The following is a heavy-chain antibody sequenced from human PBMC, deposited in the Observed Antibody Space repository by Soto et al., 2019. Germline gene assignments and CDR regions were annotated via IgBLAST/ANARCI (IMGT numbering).Heavy chain of an antibody. D-gene: IGHD2-2*01. Sequence: QVQLVESGGGLVKPGGSLRLSCAASGFTFSDYYMSWIRQAPGKGLEWVSYIRSSSSHTNYADSVKGRFTMSRDNAKNSQYLQMNSLRVEDSAVYYCARDGSRYCSSTSCLSGYYYYGMDVWGQGTTVTVSS. J-gene: IGHJ6*02. CDR1: GFTFSDYY. CDR3: ARDGSRYCSSTSCLSGYYYYGMDV. CDR2: IRSSSSHT. V-gene: IGHV3-11*05.